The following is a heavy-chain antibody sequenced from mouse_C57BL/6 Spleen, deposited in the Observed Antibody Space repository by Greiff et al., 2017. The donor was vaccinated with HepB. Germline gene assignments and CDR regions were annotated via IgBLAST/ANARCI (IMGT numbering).Heavy chain of an antibody. D-gene: IGHD1-1*01. CDR3: ARGASASSYWFDY. CDR2: INPSSGYT. CDR1: GYTFTSYT. V-gene: IGHV1-4*01. Sequence: VQVVESGAELARPGASVKMSCKASGYTFTSYTMHWVKQRPGQGLEWIGYINPSSGYTKYNQKFKDKATLTADKSSSTAYMQLSSLTSEDSAVYYCARGASASSYWFDYWGQDTTLTVSS. J-gene: IGHJ2*01.